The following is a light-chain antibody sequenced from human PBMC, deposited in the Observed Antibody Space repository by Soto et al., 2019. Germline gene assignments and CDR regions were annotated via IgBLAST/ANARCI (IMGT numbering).Light chain of an antibody. CDR3: LLSYSGPRV. J-gene: IGLJ3*02. CDR2: NTN. CDR1: TGAVTSEHY. V-gene: IGLV7-46*01. Sequence: QAVVTQEPSLTVSPGGTVSLTCGSSTGAVTSEHYAYWFQQKPGQAPRILIYNTNNKQSWTPARFSGSLLGGKAALTLSGAQPEDEAEYYCLLSYSGPRVFGGGTKVTVL.